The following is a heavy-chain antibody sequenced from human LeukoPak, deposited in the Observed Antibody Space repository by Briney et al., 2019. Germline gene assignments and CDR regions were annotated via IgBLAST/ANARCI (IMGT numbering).Heavy chain of an antibody. CDR2: ISGGGVGT. CDR3: ARGSCSSTTCSVDY. CDR1: GFTLSTYW. D-gene: IGHD2-2*01. Sequence: PGGSLRLSCAASGFTLSTYWMHWVRQGPGKGLVWVSVISGGGVGTYYADSVKGRFTISRDNSQNTLYLQMNSLRADDTALYYCARGSCSSTTCSVDYWGQGTLVTVSS. V-gene: IGHV3-23*01. J-gene: IGHJ4*02.